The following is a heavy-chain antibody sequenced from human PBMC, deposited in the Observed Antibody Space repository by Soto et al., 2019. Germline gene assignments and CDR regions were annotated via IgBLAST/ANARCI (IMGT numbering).Heavy chain of an antibody. CDR1: GFSLSSSGVG. CDR2: IYWDDDK. D-gene: IGHD3-16*01. J-gene: IGHJ4*02. CDR3: VHLLTGGPFDS. V-gene: IGHV2-5*02. Sequence: QITLKESGPSLVKPTETLTLTCTFSGFSLSSSGVGVAWIRQPPGKPLEWLELIYWDDDKYTSPSLNSRLTITKDTSKNQVVLLMTNMDPVDTATYFCVHLLTGGPFDSWGQGTLVTVSS.